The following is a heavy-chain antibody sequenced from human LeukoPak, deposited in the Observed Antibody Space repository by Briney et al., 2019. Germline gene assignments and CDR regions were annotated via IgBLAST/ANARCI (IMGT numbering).Heavy chain of an antibody. D-gene: IGHD4-17*01. CDR1: GFTFSGSA. Sequence: GGSLRLSRAASGFTFSGSAIHWVRQASGKGLEWVGRIRSKVNNYATEYAASVRGRFTISRDDSKNTAYLQMNSLKIEDTAVYYCATPYADLGGDFDHWGQGTLVTVSS. J-gene: IGHJ4*02. CDR3: ATPYADLGGDFDH. CDR2: IRSKVNNYAT. V-gene: IGHV3-73*01.